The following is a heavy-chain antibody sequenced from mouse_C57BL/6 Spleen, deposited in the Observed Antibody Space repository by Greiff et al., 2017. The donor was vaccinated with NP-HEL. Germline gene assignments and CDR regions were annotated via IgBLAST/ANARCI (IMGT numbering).Heavy chain of an antibody. Sequence: EVQLVESGGGLVKPGGSLKLSCAASGFTFSSYAMSWVRQTPEKRLEWVATISDGGSYTYYPDNVKGRFTISRDNAKNNLYLQMSHLKSEDTAMYYCARAGDGYYVPYAMDYWGQGTSVTVSS. CDR3: ARAGDGYYVPYAMDY. CDR1: GFTFSSYA. V-gene: IGHV5-4*01. CDR2: ISDGGSYT. D-gene: IGHD2-3*01. J-gene: IGHJ4*01.